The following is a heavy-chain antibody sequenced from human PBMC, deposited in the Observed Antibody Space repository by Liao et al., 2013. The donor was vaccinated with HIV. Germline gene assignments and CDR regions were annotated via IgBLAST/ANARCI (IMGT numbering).Heavy chain of an antibody. CDR1: GGSISGYY. Sequence: QVQLQESGPGLVKPSETLSLTCTVSGGSISGYYWSWIRQPPGKGLEWIGYIYNSGSTNYNPSLKSRVTMSFDTSKTQFSLKLSSVTAADTAVYYCARGARYFDWLRGAFDIWGQGTMVTVSS. D-gene: IGHD3-9*01. J-gene: IGHJ3*02. CDR3: ARGARYFDWLRGAFDI. V-gene: IGHV4-59*12. CDR2: IYNSGST.